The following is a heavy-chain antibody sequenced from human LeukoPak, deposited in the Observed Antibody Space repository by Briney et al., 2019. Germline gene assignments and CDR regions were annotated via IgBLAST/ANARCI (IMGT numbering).Heavy chain of an antibody. CDR1: GYSFTGYH. CDR2: INPNSGGT. D-gene: IGHD3-10*01. Sequence: ASVNVSCKASGYSFTGYHLYWVRQAPGQGLEWLGWINPNSGGTIYAQKFQGRVTMTRDTSISTAYMELSRLRSDDTAVYYCARDFYYGSGRRPTSYYYMDVWGKGTTVTVSS. V-gene: IGHV1-2*02. CDR3: ARDFYYGSGRRPTSYYYMDV. J-gene: IGHJ6*03.